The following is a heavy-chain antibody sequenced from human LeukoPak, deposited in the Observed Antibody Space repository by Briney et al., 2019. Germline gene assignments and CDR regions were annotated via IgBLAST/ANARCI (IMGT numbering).Heavy chain of an antibody. CDR2: IWYDGSNK. Sequence: GGSLRLSCAASGFTFSSYGMHWVRQAPGKGLEWVAVIWYDGSNKYYADSVKGRFTISRDNSKNTLYLQMNSLRAEDTAVYYCASGYSGYIYGDYWGQGTLVTVSS. CDR3: ASGYSGYIYGDY. J-gene: IGHJ4*02. D-gene: IGHD5-12*01. CDR1: GFTFSSYG. V-gene: IGHV3-33*01.